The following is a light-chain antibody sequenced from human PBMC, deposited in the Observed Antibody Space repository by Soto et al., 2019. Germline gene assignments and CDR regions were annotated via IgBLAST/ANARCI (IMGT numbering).Light chain of an antibody. V-gene: IGLV1-44*01. CDR1: RSNIAGNA. J-gene: IGLJ2*01. CDR2: SDS. CDR3: AVWDDILNRPV. Sequence: QAVVSQPPSASGTPGQRVTISCSGTRSNIAGNAVNWYQQLPGTAPKLLIFSDSQRPSGVPDRFSASKYGTSASLAISGLQADDEALYHCAVWDDILNRPVFGGGTKSPS.